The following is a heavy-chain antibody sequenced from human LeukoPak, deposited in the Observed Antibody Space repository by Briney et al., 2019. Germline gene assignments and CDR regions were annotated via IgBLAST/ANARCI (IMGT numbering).Heavy chain of an antibody. D-gene: IGHD3-16*02. V-gene: IGHV3-66*01. Sequence: GGSLRLSCAASGFTVSSNYMSWVRQAPGKGLEWVSVIYSGGSTYYADSVKGRFTISRDNSKNTLYLQMNSLRAEDTAVYYCARDRYYDYVWGSYRSDAFDIWGQGTMVTASS. CDR3: ARDRYYDYVWGSYRSDAFDI. J-gene: IGHJ3*02. CDR2: IYSGGST. CDR1: GFTVSSNY.